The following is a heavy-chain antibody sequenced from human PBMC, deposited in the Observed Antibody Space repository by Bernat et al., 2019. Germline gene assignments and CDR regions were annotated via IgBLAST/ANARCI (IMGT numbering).Heavy chain of an antibody. CDR1: GFTFSSYE. Sequence: EVQLVESGGGLVQPGGSLRLSCAASGFTFSSYEMNWVRQAPGKGLEWVSYISSSGSTIYYADSVKGRFTISRDNAKNSLYLQMNSLRAEDTAVYYCAREEDSSSFEAPFDYWGQGTLVTVSS. V-gene: IGHV3-48*03. D-gene: IGHD6-6*01. CDR3: AREEDSSSFEAPFDY. J-gene: IGHJ4*02. CDR2: ISSSGSTI.